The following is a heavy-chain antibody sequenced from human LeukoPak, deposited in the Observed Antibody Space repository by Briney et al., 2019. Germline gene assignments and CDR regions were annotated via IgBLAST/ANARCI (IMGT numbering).Heavy chain of an antibody. Sequence: GGSLEISCQGSGCLFTSYWIGWVRPVPGEGLEGMGIICLGDSDTRYSQSFQGQVTISADKSISTAYLQWSSLKASDTAMYYCARPSSSGWYYFDYWGQGTLVTVSS. J-gene: IGHJ4*02. CDR2: ICLGDSDT. D-gene: IGHD6-19*01. CDR3: ARPSSSGWYYFDY. CDR1: GCLFTSYW. V-gene: IGHV5-51*01.